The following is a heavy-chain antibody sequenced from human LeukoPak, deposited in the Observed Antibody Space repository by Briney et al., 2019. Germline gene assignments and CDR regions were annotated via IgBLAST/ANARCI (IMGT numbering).Heavy chain of an antibody. CDR2: IYCSGST. CDR3: ATIYSSSWYLFDY. CDR1: GGSISSSSYY. Sequence: SETLSLTCTVSGGSISSSSYYWGWIRQPPGKGLEWIGSIYCSGSTYYNPSLKSRVTISVDTSKNQFSLKLSSVTAADTAVYYCATIYSSSWYLFDYWGQGTLVTVSS. D-gene: IGHD6-13*01. J-gene: IGHJ4*02. V-gene: IGHV4-39*01.